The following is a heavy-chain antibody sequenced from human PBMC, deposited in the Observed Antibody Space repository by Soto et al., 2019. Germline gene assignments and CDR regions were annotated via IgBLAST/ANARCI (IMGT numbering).Heavy chain of an antibody. D-gene: IGHD3-10*01. J-gene: IGHJ6*02. CDR1: GGSTSSGDYY. V-gene: IGHV4-30-4*01. CDR2: IYYSGST. Sequence: SETLSLTCTVSGGSTSSGDYYWSWIRQPPGKGLEWIGYIYYSGSTYYNPSLKSRVTISVDTSKNQFSLKLSSVTAADTAVYYCARDRSGKYYYYGMDVWGQGTTVTVSS. CDR3: ARDRSGKYYYYGMDV.